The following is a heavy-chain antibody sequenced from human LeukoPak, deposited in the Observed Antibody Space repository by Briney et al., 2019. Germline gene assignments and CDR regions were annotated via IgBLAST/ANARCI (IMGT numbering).Heavy chain of an antibody. CDR1: GYTFTSYA. J-gene: IGHJ6*03. V-gene: IGHV1-18*01. D-gene: IGHD3-10*01. Sequence: GASVKVSCKASGYTFTSYAMNWVRQAPGQGLEWMGWISAYNGNTNYAQKLQGRVTMTTDTSTSTAYMELRSLRSDDTAVYYCASFYGSGALNYYYYMDVWGKGTTVTVSS. CDR3: ASFYGSGALNYYYYMDV. CDR2: ISAYNGNT.